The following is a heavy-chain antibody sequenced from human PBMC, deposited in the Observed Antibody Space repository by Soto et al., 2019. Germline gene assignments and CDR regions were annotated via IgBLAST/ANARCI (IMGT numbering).Heavy chain of an antibody. V-gene: IGHV3-53*01. Sequence: GGSLRLSCAASGFTVSSNYMSWVRQAPGKGLEWVSVIYSGGSTYYADSVKGRFTISRDNSKNTLYLQMNSLRAEDTAVYYCARESIAAYYYYYYGMDVWGQGTTVTVSS. CDR3: ARESIAAYYYYYYGMDV. D-gene: IGHD6-6*01. CDR2: IYSGGST. CDR1: GFTVSSNY. J-gene: IGHJ6*02.